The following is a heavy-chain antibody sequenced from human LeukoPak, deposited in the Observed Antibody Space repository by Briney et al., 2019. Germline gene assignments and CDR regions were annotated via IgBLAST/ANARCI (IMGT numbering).Heavy chain of an antibody. Sequence: NPSQTLSLTCTVSGGSISSGSYYWSWIRQPAGKGLEWIGRIYTSGSTNYNPSLKSRVTISVDTSKNQFSLKLSSVTAADTAVYYCARDAYYYDSSGYRRGFDYWGQGTLVTVSS. CDR1: GGSISSGSYY. J-gene: IGHJ4*02. CDR3: ARDAYYYDSSGYRRGFDY. CDR2: IYTSGST. D-gene: IGHD3-22*01. V-gene: IGHV4-61*02.